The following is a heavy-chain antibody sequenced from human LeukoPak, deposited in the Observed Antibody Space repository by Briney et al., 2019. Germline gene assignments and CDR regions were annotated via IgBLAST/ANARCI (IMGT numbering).Heavy chain of an antibody. CDR3: ERGVPASLAGSFDL. CDR2: IRSSGTDI. J-gene: IGHJ4*02. CDR1: GSTLRSYT. D-gene: IGHD6-19*01. Sequence: KAGGSLRLSCAASGSTLRSYTMNWVRQAPGKWLEWVSSIRSSGTDIYYAASARGRFTISRDNAKNSLYLQMHSLTAEDTAVSYGERGVPASLAGSFDLWGQGTLVTVSA. V-gene: IGHV3-21*01.